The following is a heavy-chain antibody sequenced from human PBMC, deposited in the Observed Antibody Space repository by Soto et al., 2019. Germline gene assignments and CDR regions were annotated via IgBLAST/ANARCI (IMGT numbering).Heavy chain of an antibody. CDR3: ARVPDSSLGTMDV. J-gene: IGHJ6*02. V-gene: IGHV5-51*03. CDR2: MFPGDSDT. CDR1: GYSFTTYW. D-gene: IGHD6-19*01. Sequence: PGESLKISCKGSGYSFTTYWIGWVRQLPGQGLEWMGVMFPGDSDTRYSPPFQGRVTMSADPSTNTAYSERRSLKAADSAMYYCARVPDSSLGTMDVWGQGTTVTVSS.